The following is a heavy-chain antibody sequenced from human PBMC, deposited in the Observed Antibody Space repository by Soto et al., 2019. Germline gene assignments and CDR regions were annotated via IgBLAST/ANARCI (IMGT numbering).Heavy chain of an antibody. CDR2: IKSKTNGGTT. V-gene: IGHV3-15*01. Sequence: EVQLVESGGGLVKPGGSLRLSCAASGFTFSNAWMSWVRQAPGKGLEWVGRIKSKTNGGTTDYAAPVKGRFTISRDDSKNTLYLQMNSLKTEDTAVYYCTTDPPYCGGYCSHPFDYWGQGTLVTVSS. D-gene: IGHD2-21*02. CDR3: TTDPPYCGGYCSHPFDY. CDR1: GFTFSNAW. J-gene: IGHJ4*02.